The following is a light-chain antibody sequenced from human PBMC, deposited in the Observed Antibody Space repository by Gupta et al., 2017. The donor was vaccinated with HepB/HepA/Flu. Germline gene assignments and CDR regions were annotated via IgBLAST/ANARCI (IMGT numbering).Light chain of an antibody. Sequence: QTVVTQEPSFSVSPGGTVTLTCGLSSGSVSTTYYPSWYQQTPGQAPRTLIDNTNTRSSGPPGFFAAYFVGTTAVPTISGAEADDASYYYSTLYMNRNIWVFGGGTKLTVL. CDR1: SGSVSTTYY. V-gene: IGLV8-61*02. CDR3: TLYMNRNIWV. J-gene: IGLJ2*01. CDR2: NTN.